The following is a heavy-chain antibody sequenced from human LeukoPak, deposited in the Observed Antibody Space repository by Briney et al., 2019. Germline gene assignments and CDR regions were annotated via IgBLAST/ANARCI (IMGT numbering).Heavy chain of an antibody. D-gene: IGHD1-26*01. CDR1: GFTFSSYA. Sequence: GGSLRLSCAASGFTFSSYAMSWVRQAPGKGLEWVSAISGSGGSTYYADSVKGRFTISRDNSKNTLYLQMNSLRAEDTAVYYCAKGKGPGQWELPYYFGYWGQGTLVTVSS. V-gene: IGHV3-23*01. J-gene: IGHJ4*02. CDR3: AKGKGPGQWELPYYFGY. CDR2: ISGSGGST.